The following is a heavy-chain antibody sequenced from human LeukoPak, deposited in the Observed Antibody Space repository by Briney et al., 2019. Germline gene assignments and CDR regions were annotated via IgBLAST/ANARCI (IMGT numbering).Heavy chain of an antibody. CDR3: ARGLYSNYGHLDY. Sequence: GGSLRLSCAASGFTFSSYCMNWVRQAPGKGLEWVSSISSSSSYIYYADSVKGRFTISRDNAKNSLYLQMSSLRAEDTAIYYCARGLYSNYGHLDYWGQGTLVVVSS. J-gene: IGHJ4*02. V-gene: IGHV3-21*01. CDR1: GFTFSSYC. CDR2: ISSSSSYI. D-gene: IGHD4-11*01.